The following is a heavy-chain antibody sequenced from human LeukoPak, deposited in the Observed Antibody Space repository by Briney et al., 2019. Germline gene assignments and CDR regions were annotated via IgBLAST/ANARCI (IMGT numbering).Heavy chain of an antibody. CDR3: AKDGSFVDCPFDY. Sequence: GGSLRLSCAASGFTFSSYGMHWVRQAPGKGLEWVAFIRYDGSNKYYADSVKGRFTISRDNSKNTLYLQMNSLRAEDTAVYYCAKDGSFVDCPFDYWGQGTLVTVSS. CDR1: GFTFSSYG. CDR2: IRYDGSNK. J-gene: IGHJ4*02. D-gene: IGHD2-21*02. V-gene: IGHV3-30*02.